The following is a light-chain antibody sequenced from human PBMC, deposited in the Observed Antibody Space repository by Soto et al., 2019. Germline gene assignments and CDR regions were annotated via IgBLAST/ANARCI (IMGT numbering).Light chain of an antibody. V-gene: IGLV8-61*01. CDR2: NTN. Sequence: QTVVTQEPSFSVSPGGTVTLTCGLSSGSVSSSYYPSWYQQTPGQAPRTLIYNTNTRSSGVPDHFSGSILGNKAALTITGAQADDESDYYCMMYMGGGMWVFGGGTKVTVL. J-gene: IGLJ3*02. CDR1: SGSVSSSYY. CDR3: MMYMGGGMWV.